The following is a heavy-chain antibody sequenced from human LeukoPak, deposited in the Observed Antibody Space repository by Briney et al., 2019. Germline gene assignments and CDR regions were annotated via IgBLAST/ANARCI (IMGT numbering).Heavy chain of an antibody. CDR3: ARDMLNYYGSGSHFDY. Sequence: PGGSLRLSCAASGFTFDTYTMNWVRQAPGKGLEWVSSISSSSSYIYYADSVKGRFTISRDNAKNSLYLQMNSLRAEDTAVYYCARDMLNYYGSGSHFDYWGQGTLVTVSS. J-gene: IGHJ4*02. V-gene: IGHV3-21*01. D-gene: IGHD3-10*01. CDR1: GFTFDTYT. CDR2: ISSSSSYI.